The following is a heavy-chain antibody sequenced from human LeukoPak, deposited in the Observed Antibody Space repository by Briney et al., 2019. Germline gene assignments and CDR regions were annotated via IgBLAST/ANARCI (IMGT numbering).Heavy chain of an antibody. V-gene: IGHV3-74*01. CDR1: GFTFSSYW. D-gene: IGHD3-10*01. CDR3: ARASQGRLYMAHYYYYYMDV. J-gene: IGHJ6*03. Sequence: GGSLRLSCAASGFTFSSYWMHWVRQAPGKGLVWVSRINSDGSSTSYADSVKGRFTISRDNAKNTLYLQMNSLRAEDTAVYYCARASQGRLYMAHYYYYYMDVWGKGTTVTVSS. CDR2: INSDGSST.